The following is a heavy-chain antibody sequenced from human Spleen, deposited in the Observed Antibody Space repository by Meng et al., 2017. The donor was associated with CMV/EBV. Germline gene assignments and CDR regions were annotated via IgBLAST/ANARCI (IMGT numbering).Heavy chain of an antibody. Sequence: QGPLQESGPGLVKPSETLSLTCTFCGGSIRSYYWSWIRQPAGKGLEWIGRIYTSGSTNYNPSPKSRVTMSVDTSRNQFSLKLSSVTAADTAVYYCAGQISVGYFDYWGQGTLVTVSS. D-gene: IGHD1-26*01. CDR3: AGQISVGYFDY. CDR2: IYTSGST. V-gene: IGHV4-4*07. J-gene: IGHJ4*02. CDR1: GGSIRSYY.